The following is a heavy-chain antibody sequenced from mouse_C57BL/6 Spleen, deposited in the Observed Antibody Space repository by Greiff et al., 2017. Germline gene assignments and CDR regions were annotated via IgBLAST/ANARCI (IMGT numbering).Heavy chain of an antibody. J-gene: IGHJ2*01. CDR3: ARSTYSNYFGY. D-gene: IGHD2-5*01. V-gene: IGHV1-82*01. CDR2: IYPGDGDT. Sequence: VQLQQSGPELVKPGASVKISCKASGYAFSSSWMNWVKQRPGKGLEWIGRIYPGDGDTNYNGKFKGKATLTADKSSSTAYMQLSSLTSEDSAVYFCARSTYSNYFGYWGQGTTLTVSS. CDR1: GYAFSSSW.